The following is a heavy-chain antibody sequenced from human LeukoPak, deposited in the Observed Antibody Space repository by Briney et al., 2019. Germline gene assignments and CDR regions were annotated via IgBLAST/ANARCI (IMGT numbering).Heavy chain of an antibody. J-gene: IGHJ4*02. CDR1: GGSISSYY. Sequence: PSETLSLTCTVSGGSISSYYWSWIRQPPGKGLEWIGYIYYSGSTNYNPSLKSRVTISVDTSKNQFSLKLSSVTAADTAVYYRARLSRIAAAVPDYWGQGTLVTVSS. V-gene: IGHV4-59*01. D-gene: IGHD6-13*01. CDR2: IYYSGST. CDR3: ARLSRIAAAVPDY.